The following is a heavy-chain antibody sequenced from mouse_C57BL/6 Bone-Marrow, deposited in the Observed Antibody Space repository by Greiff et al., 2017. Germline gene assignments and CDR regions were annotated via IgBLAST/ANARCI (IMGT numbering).Heavy chain of an antibody. J-gene: IGHJ4*01. V-gene: IGHV1-62-2*01. CDR3: ARHAYYYGSSFYYCAMGY. D-gene: IGHD1-1*01. CDR1: GYTFPEYT. CDR2: FSPGSGSI. Sequence: QVQLQQSGAELAKPGASVKLSCKASGYTFPEYTIHWVKQRSGQGLEWIGWFSPGSGSIKYNEKFEDKATLTAAKSSSTVYMELSSLTAEDSAVYFCARHAYYYGSSFYYCAMGYWGQGTSVTVSS.